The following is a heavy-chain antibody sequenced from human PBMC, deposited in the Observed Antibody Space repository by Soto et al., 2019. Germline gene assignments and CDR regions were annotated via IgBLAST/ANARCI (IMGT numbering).Heavy chain of an antibody. V-gene: IGHV4-59*01. Sequence: SETLSLTCTVSGGSISSYYWSWIRQPPGKGLEWIGYIYYSGSTNYNPSLKSRVTISVDTSKNQFSLKLSSVTAADTAVYYCASLSGSSPTADYWGQGTLVTVSS. CDR1: GGSISSYY. D-gene: IGHD1-26*01. CDR2: IYYSGST. CDR3: ASLSGSSPTADY. J-gene: IGHJ4*02.